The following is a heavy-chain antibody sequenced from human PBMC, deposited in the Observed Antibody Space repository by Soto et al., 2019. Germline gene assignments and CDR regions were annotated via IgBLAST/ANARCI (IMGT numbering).Heavy chain of an antibody. Sequence: GGSLRLSCVASEFPFSIYGMLWVRQSPGKGLECVAFFANNVDYKYYAHSVEGRFSISRDKSKNTLYLELNRLSADDTAIYCCANAGDRWLRIEYWGQRTPVTLSX. J-gene: IGHJ4*02. D-gene: IGHD5-12*01. CDR2: FANNVDYK. CDR3: ANAGDRWLRIEY. CDR1: EFPFSIYG. V-gene: IGHV3-30*18.